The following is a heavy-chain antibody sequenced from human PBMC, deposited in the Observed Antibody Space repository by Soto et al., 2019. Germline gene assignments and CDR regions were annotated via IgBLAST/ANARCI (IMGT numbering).Heavy chain of an antibody. J-gene: IGHJ4*02. CDR3: ARFPFDRSSWTNPRYFDY. D-gene: IGHD6-13*01. CDR1: GGSFSGYY. Sequence: SGTLSLTCAVYGGSFSGYYWTWIRQPPGKGLEWIGEINQSGFTSYNPSLESRVTMSVDTSKNQFSLRLSSVTAADTAVYYCARFPFDRSSWTNPRYFDYWGQGTLVTVSS. V-gene: IGHV4-34*01. CDR2: INQSGFT.